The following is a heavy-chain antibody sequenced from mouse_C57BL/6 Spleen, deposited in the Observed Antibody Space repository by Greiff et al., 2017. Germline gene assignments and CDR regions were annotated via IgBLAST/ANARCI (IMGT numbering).Heavy chain of an antibody. Sequence: DVHLVESGGGLVKPGGSLKLSCAASGFTFSSYAMSWVRQTPEKRLEWVATISDGGSYTYYPDNVKGRFTISRDNAKNNLYLQMSHLKSEDTAMYYCARESDYDRFAYWGQGTLVTVSA. CDR2: ISDGGSYT. V-gene: IGHV5-4*01. CDR3: ARESDYDRFAY. J-gene: IGHJ3*01. D-gene: IGHD2-4*01. CDR1: GFTFSSYA.